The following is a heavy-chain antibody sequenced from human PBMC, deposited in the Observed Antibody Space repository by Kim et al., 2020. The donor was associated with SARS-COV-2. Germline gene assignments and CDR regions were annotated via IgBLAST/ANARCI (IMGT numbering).Heavy chain of an antibody. Sequence: ASVKVSCKASGYTFTSYAMHWVRQAPGQRLEWMGWINAGNGNTKYSQKFQGRVTITRDTSASTAYMELSSLRSEDTAVYYCARDPIVGATLYYYYYGMDVWGQGTTVTVSS. CDR2: INAGNGNT. D-gene: IGHD1-26*01. CDR3: ARDPIVGATLYYYYYGMDV. CDR1: GYTFTSYA. V-gene: IGHV1-3*01. J-gene: IGHJ6*02.